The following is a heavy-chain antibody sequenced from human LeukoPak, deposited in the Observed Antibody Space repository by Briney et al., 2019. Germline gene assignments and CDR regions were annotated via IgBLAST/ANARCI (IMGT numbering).Heavy chain of an antibody. CDR2: ISYDGSNK. CDR1: GFTFSSYG. V-gene: IGHV3-30*02. D-gene: IGHD2-15*01. J-gene: IGHJ4*02. CDR3: AKDQRRAGSSSFDN. Sequence: GGSLRLSCAASGFTFSSYGMHWVRQAPGKGLEWVAYISYDGSNKYYADSVKGRVTISRDNSKNTLSLQMNTLRGEDTAVYYCAKDQRRAGSSSFDNWGQGTLVIVSS.